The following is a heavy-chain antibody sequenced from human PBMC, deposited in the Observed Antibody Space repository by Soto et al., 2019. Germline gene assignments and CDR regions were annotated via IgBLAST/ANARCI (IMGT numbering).Heavy chain of an antibody. CDR3: AREVGPINS. D-gene: IGHD1-26*01. Sequence: EVQLVESGGGLVQPGGSLRLSCAASGFTFSSYSMNWVRQAPGKGLEWVSYISSSSSTIYYADYVKGRFTISRDNAKNSLYLQMNSLRDDDTAVYYCAREVGPINSWGQGTLVTVSS. CDR1: GFTFSSYS. V-gene: IGHV3-48*02. J-gene: IGHJ4*02. CDR2: ISSSSSTI.